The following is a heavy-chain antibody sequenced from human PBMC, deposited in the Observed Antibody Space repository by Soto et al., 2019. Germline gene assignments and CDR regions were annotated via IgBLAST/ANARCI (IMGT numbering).Heavy chain of an antibody. J-gene: IGHJ6*03. CDR1: GFTFDDYA. CDR2: ISWNSGSI. CDR3: AKDTNYYGSGSYYYYYYHMDV. Sequence: GGSLRLSCAASGFTFDDYAMHWVRQAPGKGLEWVSGISWNSGSIGYADSVKGRFTISRDNAKNSLYLQMNSLRAEDTALYYCAKDTNYYGSGSYYYYYYHMDVWGKGTTVTVSS. D-gene: IGHD3-10*01. V-gene: IGHV3-9*01.